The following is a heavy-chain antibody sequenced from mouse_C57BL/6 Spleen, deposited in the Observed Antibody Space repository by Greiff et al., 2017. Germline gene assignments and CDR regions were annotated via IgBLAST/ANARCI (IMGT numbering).Heavy chain of an antibody. CDR1: GYAFSSYW. J-gene: IGHJ2*01. D-gene: IGHD3-3*01. CDR3: ASALLGCAFDY. V-gene: IGHV1-80*01. Sequence: QVQLQQSGAELVKPGASVKISCKASGYAFSSYWMNWVKQRPGKGLEWIGQIYPGDGDTNYNGKFKGKSTLTADKSSSTAYMQLSSLTSEDSAVYFCASALLGCAFDYWGQGTTLTVSS. CDR2: IYPGDGDT.